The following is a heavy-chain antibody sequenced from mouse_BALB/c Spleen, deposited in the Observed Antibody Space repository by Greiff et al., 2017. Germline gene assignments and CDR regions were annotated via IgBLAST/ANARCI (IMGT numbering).Heavy chain of an antibody. CDR1: GFTFTDYY. V-gene: IGHV7-3*02. D-gene: IGHD2-3*01. CDR2: IRNKANGYTT. Sequence: EVQLVESGGGLVQPGGSLRLSCATSGFTFTDYYMSWVRQPPGKALEWLGFIRNKANGYTTEYSASVKGRFTISRDNSQSILYLQMNTLRAEDSATYYCARDRWLLFPYAMDYWGQGTSVTVSS. CDR3: ARDRWLLFPYAMDY. J-gene: IGHJ4*01.